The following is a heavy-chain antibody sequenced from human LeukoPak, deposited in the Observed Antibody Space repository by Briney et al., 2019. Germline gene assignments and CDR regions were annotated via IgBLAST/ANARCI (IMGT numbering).Heavy chain of an antibody. CDR2: IYDSGSS. CDR1: GGSITSGGYY. J-gene: IGHJ4*02. CDR3: ARGGGRIQLWFPIDY. D-gene: IGHD5-18*01. Sequence: SETLSLTCTVSGGSITSGGYYWSWLRQHPGMGLEWIGYIYDSGSSYYNPSLKSRVTISVDTSKNQVSLKLSSVAAADTAMYYCARGGGRIQLWFPIDYWGQGTLVTVSS. V-gene: IGHV4-31*03.